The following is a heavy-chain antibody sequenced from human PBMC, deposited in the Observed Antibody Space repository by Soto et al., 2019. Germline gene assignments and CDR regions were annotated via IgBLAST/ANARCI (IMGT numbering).Heavy chain of an antibody. CDR3: ARTSLFDY. V-gene: IGHV1-3*01. CDR2: INAANGNT. J-gene: IGHJ4*02. CDR1: GYTFTNYA. Sequence: QVQLVQSGAEVKKPGASVKVSCKASGYTFTNYAIHWVRQAPGQRLEWMGWINAANGNTKYSRKFQGRVTLTRDTSATTAYMELSSLISEDTAVYYCARTSLFDYWGQGTLVTVSS.